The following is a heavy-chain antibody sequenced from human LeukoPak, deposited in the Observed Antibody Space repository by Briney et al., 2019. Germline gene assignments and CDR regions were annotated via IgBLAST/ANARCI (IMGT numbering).Heavy chain of an antibody. V-gene: IGHV3-48*03. CDR1: GFTFSSYE. J-gene: IGHJ4*02. D-gene: IGHD2/OR15-2a*01. CDR2: ISSSGSTI. Sequence: PGGSLRLSCAASGFTFSSYEMNWVRQAPGKGLEWVSYISSSGSTIYYADSVKGRFTISRDNAKNSLYLQMDSLTAEDTAVYYCTRKGSQWDFLVDYWGRGTRVAVSP. CDR3: TRKGSQWDFLVDY.